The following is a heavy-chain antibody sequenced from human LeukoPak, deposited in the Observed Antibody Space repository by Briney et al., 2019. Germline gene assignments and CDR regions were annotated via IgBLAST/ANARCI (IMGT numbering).Heavy chain of an antibody. Sequence: SETLSLTCTVSGGSIGSYYWSWIRQPPGKGLEWIGYISYSGSTNYNPSLKSRVTISVDTSKNQFSLKLRSATAADTAVYYCARHGSDYSFDYWGQGTLVTVSS. CDR1: GGSIGSYY. J-gene: IGHJ4*02. D-gene: IGHD3-22*01. V-gene: IGHV4-59*08. CDR2: ISYSGST. CDR3: ARHGSDYSFDY.